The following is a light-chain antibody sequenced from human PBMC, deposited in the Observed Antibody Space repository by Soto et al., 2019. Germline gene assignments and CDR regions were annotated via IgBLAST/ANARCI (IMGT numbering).Light chain of an antibody. CDR2: GAS. CDR1: QSVSSN. Sequence: EIVMTQSPATLSVSPGERATLSCRASQSVSSNLAWYQQKPGQAPRLLIYGASTRATGIPARFSGSGSGTEFTLTLSSLQSEDFAFYYCQQYNNWLWTFGQGTKVEIK. CDR3: QQYNNWLWT. J-gene: IGKJ1*01. V-gene: IGKV3-15*01.